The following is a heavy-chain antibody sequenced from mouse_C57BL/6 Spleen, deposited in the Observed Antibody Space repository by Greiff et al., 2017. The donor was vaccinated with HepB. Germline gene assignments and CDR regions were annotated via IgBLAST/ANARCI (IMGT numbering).Heavy chain of an antibody. V-gene: IGHV5-17*01. Sequence: EVKLQESGGGLVKPGGSLKLSCAASGFTFSDYGMHWVRQAPEKGLEWVAYISSGSSTIYYADTVKGRFTISRDNAKNTLFLQMTSLRSEDTAMYYCARHTTVVATDYAMDYWGQGTSVTVSS. CDR2: ISSGSSTI. D-gene: IGHD1-1*01. J-gene: IGHJ4*01. CDR3: ARHTTVVATDYAMDY. CDR1: GFTFSDYG.